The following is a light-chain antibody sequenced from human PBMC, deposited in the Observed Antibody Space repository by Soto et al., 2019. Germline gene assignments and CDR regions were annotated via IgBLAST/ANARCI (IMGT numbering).Light chain of an antibody. Sequence: EIVLTQSPGTLSLSPGERATLSCRASQSVSSNVAWYQQKPGQAPRLLMYGASTRATGIPARVSGSGSGTEFTLTISSLQSEDFAVYYCQQYNTWPPLITFGQGTRLEIK. CDR2: GAS. J-gene: IGKJ5*01. V-gene: IGKV3-15*01. CDR1: QSVSSN. CDR3: QQYNTWPPLIT.